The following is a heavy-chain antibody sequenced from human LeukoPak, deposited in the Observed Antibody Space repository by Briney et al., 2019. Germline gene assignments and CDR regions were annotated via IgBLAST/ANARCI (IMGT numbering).Heavy chain of an antibody. CDR2: ISGSGGST. D-gene: IGHD3-22*01. V-gene: IGHV3-23*01. CDR1: GFTFSSYA. J-gene: IGHJ3*02. Sequence: TGGSLRLSCAASGFTFSSYAMSWVRQAPGKGLEWVSAISGSGGSTYYADSVKGRFTISRDNSKNTLYLQMNSLRAEDTAVYYCAKRDLDSSGYYYTSAFDIWGQGTMVTVSS. CDR3: AKRDLDSSGYYYTSAFDI.